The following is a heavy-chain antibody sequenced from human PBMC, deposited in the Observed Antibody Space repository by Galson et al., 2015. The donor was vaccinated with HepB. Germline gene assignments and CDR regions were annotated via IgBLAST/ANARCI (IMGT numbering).Heavy chain of an antibody. V-gene: IGHV3-15*01. CDR1: GFTFSNAW. D-gene: IGHD3-3*01. CDR2: IKSKTDGGTT. J-gene: IGHJ3*02. CDR3: TTVATSVITIFGTDVFDI. Sequence: SLRLSCAASGFTFSNAWMSWVRQAPGKGLEWVGRIKSKTDGGTTDYAAPVKGRFTISRDDSKNSLYLQMSSLKTEDTAVYYCTTVATSVITIFGTDVFDIWGQGTMVTVSS.